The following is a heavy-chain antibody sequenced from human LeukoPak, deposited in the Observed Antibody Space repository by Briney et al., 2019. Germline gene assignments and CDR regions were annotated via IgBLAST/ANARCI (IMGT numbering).Heavy chain of an antibody. Sequence: SETLSLTCAVYGGSFSGYYWSWIRQPPGKGLEWIGEINHSGSTNYNPSLKSRVTISVDTSKNQFSLKLSSVTAADTAVYYCARGLDRSSSRYYYYGMDVWGQGTTVTVSS. J-gene: IGHJ6*02. CDR2: INHSGST. D-gene: IGHD6-13*01. CDR1: GGSFSGYY. CDR3: ARGLDRSSSRYYYYGMDV. V-gene: IGHV4-34*01.